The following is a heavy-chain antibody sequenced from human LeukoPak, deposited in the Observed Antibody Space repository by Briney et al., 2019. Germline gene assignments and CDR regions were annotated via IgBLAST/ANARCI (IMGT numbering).Heavy chain of an antibody. V-gene: IGHV3-23*01. CDR1: GFTFSSYA. CDR3: AKDSYYYDSSGYSDAFDI. Sequence: QPGGSLRLSCAASGFTFSSYAMSWVRQAPGKGLEWVSAISGSGGSTYYADSVKGRFTISRDNSKNTLYLQMNSLRAEDTAVYYCAKDSYYYDSSGYSDAFDIWGQGTMVTVSS. J-gene: IGHJ3*02. CDR2: ISGSGGST. D-gene: IGHD3-22*01.